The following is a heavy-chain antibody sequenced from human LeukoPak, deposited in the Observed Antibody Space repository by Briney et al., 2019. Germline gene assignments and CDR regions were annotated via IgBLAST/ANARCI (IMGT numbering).Heavy chain of an antibody. CDR1: GGSISSGGYY. CDR3: ARGTYDFWSGYHYGMDV. D-gene: IGHD3-3*01. V-gene: IGHV4-31*03. CDR2: IYYSGST. Sequence: SQTLSLTCTVSGGSISSGGYYWSWIRQHPGKGLEWIGYIYYSGSTYYNPSLKSRVTISVDTSKNQFSLKLSSVTAADTAVYYCARGTYDFWSGYHYGMDVWGQGTTVTVSS. J-gene: IGHJ6*02.